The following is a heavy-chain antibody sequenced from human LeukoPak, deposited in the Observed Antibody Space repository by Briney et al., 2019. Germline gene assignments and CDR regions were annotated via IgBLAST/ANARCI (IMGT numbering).Heavy chain of an antibody. CDR2: IKPNSGGT. CDR3: ATADLLDAGPYLIGP. J-gene: IGHJ5*02. D-gene: IGHD2-15*01. CDR1: GSTFTDFY. V-gene: IGHV1-2*02. Sequence: ASVKVSCKTFGSTFTDFYLPWLRQAHGPGLEWMGWIKPNSGGTSSAQKFQGRVSMTRDTSITAVYKEVAWLTSEDMLIYYCATADLLDAGPYLIGPWGQGTRVTVSS.